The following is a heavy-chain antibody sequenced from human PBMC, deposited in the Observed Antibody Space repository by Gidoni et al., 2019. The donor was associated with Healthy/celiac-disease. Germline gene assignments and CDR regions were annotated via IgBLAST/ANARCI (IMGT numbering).Heavy chain of an antibody. CDR3: ARLHWTEISLVDY. J-gene: IGHJ4*02. V-gene: IGHV4-39*01. Sequence: KSRVTISVDTSKNQFSLKLSSVTAADTAVYYCARLHWTEISLVDYWGQGTLVTVSS. D-gene: IGHD1-1*01.